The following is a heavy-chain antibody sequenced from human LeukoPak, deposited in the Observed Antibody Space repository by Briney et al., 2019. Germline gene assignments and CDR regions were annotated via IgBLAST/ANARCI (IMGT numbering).Heavy chain of an antibody. J-gene: IGHJ4*02. D-gene: IGHD6-13*01. Sequence: GGSLRLSCAASGFTFSSYAMHWVRQAPGKGLEWVAVISYDGSNKYYADSVKGRFTISRDNSKSTLYLQMNSLRAEDTAVYYCARGYSSDCWGQGTLVTVSS. CDR1: GFTFSSYA. V-gene: IGHV3-30*04. CDR3: ARGYSSDC. CDR2: ISYDGSNK.